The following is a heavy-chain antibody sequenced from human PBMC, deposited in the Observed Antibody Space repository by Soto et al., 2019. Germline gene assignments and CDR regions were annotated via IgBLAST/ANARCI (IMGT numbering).Heavy chain of an antibody. CDR3: AKDLGSGDYRRRPDYSGMDV. D-gene: IGHD3-3*01. J-gene: IGHJ6*01. V-gene: IGHV3-23*01. Sequence: GGSLRLSCAASGFTFSSYAMSWVRQAPGKGLEWVSAISGSGGSTYYADSVKGRFTISRDNSKNTLYLQMNSLRAEDTAVYYCAKDLGSGDYRRRPDYSGMDVWGQGTTVTVSS. CDR2: ISGSGGST. CDR1: GFTFSSYA.